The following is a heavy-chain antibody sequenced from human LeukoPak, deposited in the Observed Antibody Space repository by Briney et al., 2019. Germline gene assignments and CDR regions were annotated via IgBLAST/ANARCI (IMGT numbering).Heavy chain of an antibody. CDR1: GFPFTSSA. CDR3: AATSVGASINDAFDI. V-gene: IGHV1-58*01. J-gene: IGHJ3*02. CDR2: IVVGRGNT. D-gene: IGHD1-26*01. Sequence: SVNVSCKASGFPFTSSAVQWVRQARGQRLEWIGWIVVGRGNTNYAQNFQERVTLTRDMSTGTAYMELGSLRSEDTAVYYCAATSVGASINDAFDIWGQGTMVTVSS.